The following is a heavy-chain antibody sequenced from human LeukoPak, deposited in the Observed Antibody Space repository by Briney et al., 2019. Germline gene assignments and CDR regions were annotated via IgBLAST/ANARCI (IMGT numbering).Heavy chain of an antibody. CDR3: ARTYYYDSSGYYYWANLRGAFDI. CDR2: INPNSGGT. J-gene: IGHJ3*02. D-gene: IGHD3-22*01. V-gene: IGHV1-2*02. CDR1: GYTFTGYY. Sequence: GASVKVSCKASGYTFTGYYMHWVRQAPGQGLEWMGWINPNSGGTNYAQKFQGRVTMTRDTSISTAYMELSRLRSDDTAVYYCARTYYYDSSGYYYWANLRGAFDIWGQGTMVTVSS.